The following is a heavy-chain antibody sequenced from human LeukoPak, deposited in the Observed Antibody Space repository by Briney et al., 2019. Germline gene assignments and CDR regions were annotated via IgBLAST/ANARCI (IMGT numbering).Heavy chain of an antibody. CDR3: ATAATVTLDY. Sequence: GASVKVSCKASGGTFSNYVISWVRQAPGQGLEWMGGFDPEDGETIYAQKFQGRVTMTEDTSTDTAYMELSSLRSEDTAVYYCATAATVTLDYWGQGTLVTVSS. CDR1: GGTFSNYV. J-gene: IGHJ4*02. CDR2: FDPEDGET. D-gene: IGHD4-17*01. V-gene: IGHV1-24*01.